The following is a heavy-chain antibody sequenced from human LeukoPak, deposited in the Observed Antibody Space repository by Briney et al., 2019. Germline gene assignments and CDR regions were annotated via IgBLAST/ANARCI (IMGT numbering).Heavy chain of an antibody. Sequence: GGSLRLSCAASGFTFSSYAMSWARQAPGKGLEWVSAISGSAGTTYYAASVKGRFTISRDNSKNTLYLQMNSLRAGDTAVYYCAKRVPSGDYYFDYWGQGTLVAIFS. J-gene: IGHJ4*02. CDR1: GFTFSSYA. CDR3: AKRVPSGDYYFDY. V-gene: IGHV3-23*01. CDR2: ISGSAGTT. D-gene: IGHD3-10*01.